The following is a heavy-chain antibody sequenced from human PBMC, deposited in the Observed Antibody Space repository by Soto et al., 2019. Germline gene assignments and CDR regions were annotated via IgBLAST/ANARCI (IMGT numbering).Heavy chain of an antibody. D-gene: IGHD5-12*01. V-gene: IGHV1-18*01. CDR2: ISAYNGNT. CDR1: GYTFITYG. J-gene: IGHJ4*02. CDR3: ARSSGYDFDY. Sequence: ASVKVSCKASGYTFITYGVSWVRQAPGQGLEWMGWISAYNGNTNYAQKLQGRVTMTTDTSTSTAYMELRSLRSDDTAVYYCARSSGYDFDYWGQGTLVTVSS.